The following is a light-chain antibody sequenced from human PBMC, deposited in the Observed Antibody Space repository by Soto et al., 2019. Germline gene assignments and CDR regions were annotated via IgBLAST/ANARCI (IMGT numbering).Light chain of an antibody. J-gene: IGLJ3*02. CDR1: SSDVGAYNY. V-gene: IGLV2-8*01. CDR2: EVT. Sequence: QSALTQPASASGSPGQSVTISCTGTSSDVGAYNYVSWYQQHPGKAPKLVIYEVTKRPSGVSDRFSGSKSANTASLTVSGLQAEDEADYYCTSYATSNTWVFGGGTKLTVL. CDR3: TSYATSNTWV.